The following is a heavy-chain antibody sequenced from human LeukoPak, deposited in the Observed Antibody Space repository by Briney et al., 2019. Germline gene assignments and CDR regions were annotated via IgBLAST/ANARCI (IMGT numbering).Heavy chain of an antibody. CDR2: ISGSGGST. J-gene: IGHJ6*02. D-gene: IGHD3-10*01. V-gene: IGHV3-23*01. CDR1: GFTFSSYA. Sequence: GGSLRLSCAASGFTFSSYAMSWVRQALGKGLEWVSAISGSGGSTYYADSVKGRFTISRDNSKNTLYLQMNSLRAEDTAVYYCVGSGSNYYYGMDVWGQGTTVTVSS. CDR3: VGSGSNYYYGMDV.